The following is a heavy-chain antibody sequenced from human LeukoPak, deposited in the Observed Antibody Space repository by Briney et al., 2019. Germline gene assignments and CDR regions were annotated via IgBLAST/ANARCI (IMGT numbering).Heavy chain of an antibody. J-gene: IGHJ6*03. D-gene: IGHD5-18*01. CDR1: GGTFSSYA. CDR3: ARGRPFGYSYGYGGYYMDV. Sequence: GASVKVSCKASGGTFSSYATSWVRQAPGQGLEWMGGIIPILGTANYAQKFQGRVTITADESTSTAYMELSSLRSEDTAVYYCARGRPFGYSYGYGGYYMDVWGKGTTVTISS. CDR2: IIPILGTA. V-gene: IGHV1-69*01.